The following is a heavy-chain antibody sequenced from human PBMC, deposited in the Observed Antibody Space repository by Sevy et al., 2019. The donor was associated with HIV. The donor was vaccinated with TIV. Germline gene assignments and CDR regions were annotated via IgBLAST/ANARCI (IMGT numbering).Heavy chain of an antibody. V-gene: IGHV3-7*03. D-gene: IGHD2-15*01. CDR2: IKQDGSEK. CDR3: ARALGYCSGGSCYLPGGWFDP. J-gene: IGHJ5*02. Sequence: GGSLRLSCAASGFTFSSYWMSWVRQAPGKGLEWVANIKQDGSEKYYVDSVKGRFTISRDNAKNSLYLQMNSLRAEDTVVYYCARALGYCSGGSCYLPGGWFDPWGQGTLVTVSS. CDR1: GFTFSSYW.